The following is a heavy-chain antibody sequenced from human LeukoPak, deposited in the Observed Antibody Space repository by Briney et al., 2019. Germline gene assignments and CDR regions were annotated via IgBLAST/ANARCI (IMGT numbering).Heavy chain of an antibody. V-gene: IGHV4-39*01. J-gene: IGHJ4*02. D-gene: IGHD6-19*01. Sequence: SKTLSLTFTVPDTSISSSNYYWGWIRQPPGKGLEWICNIYYIESTYYKPSLNTRPTISVDTSKHQFSLKPTSVTAADTAVYCCARHASVDGNWPRPLDYWGQGSLVTVSS. CDR2: IYYIEST. CDR1: DTSISSSNYY. CDR3: ARHASVDGNWPRPLDY.